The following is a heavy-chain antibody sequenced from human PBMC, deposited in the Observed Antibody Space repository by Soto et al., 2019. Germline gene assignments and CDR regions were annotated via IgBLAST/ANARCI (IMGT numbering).Heavy chain of an antibody. Sequence: QVHLQESGPGLVKPSETLSLTCTVSNDSISSYYWSWIRQPPGKGLEWIGYIFYSGGTTYNPSLESRVTISVDRSRNQFSLRLTSVTAADTAVYYCVRELSRGWFDPWGQGTLVTVSS. CDR1: NDSISSYY. CDR3: VRELSRGWFDP. D-gene: IGHD3-16*01. CDR2: IFYSGGT. J-gene: IGHJ5*02. V-gene: IGHV4-59*01.